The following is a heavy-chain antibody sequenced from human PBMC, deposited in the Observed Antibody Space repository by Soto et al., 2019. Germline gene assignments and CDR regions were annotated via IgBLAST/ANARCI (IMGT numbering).Heavy chain of an antibody. Sequence: EVQLVESGGGLVQPGGSLRLSCAASGFSFSDHYMEWVRQAPGKGLEWVGRIRNKANSYTTQYAAAVRGRFTLSRDDSKNSLFLQMNSLKTEDTAIYYCARTIMYSAPHYFDYSGQGTLVTGSS. J-gene: IGHJ4*02. CDR3: ARTIMYSAPHYFDY. D-gene: IGHD1-26*01. CDR1: GFSFSDHY. CDR2: IRNKANSYTT. V-gene: IGHV3-72*01.